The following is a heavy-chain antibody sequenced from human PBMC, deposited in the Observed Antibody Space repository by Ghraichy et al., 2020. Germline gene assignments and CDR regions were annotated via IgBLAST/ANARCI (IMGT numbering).Heavy chain of an antibody. CDR1: GGSISSSSYY. V-gene: IGHV4-39*02. J-gene: IGHJ4*02. CDR2: IYYSGST. Sequence: SETLSLTCTVSGGSISSSSYYWGWIRQPPGKGLEWIGSIYYSGSTYYNPSLKSRVTMSVDTSKNQFSLKLSSVTAADTAVYYCARDDYGDYFYWGQGTLVTVSS. CDR3: ARDDYGDYFY. D-gene: IGHD4-17*01.